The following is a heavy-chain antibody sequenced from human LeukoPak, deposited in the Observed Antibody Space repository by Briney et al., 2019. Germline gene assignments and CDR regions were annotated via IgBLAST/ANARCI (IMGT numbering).Heavy chain of an antibody. D-gene: IGHD3-16*01. CDR3: SRNHVAPGLIFDS. CDR1: GFTFSSRW. V-gene: IGHV3-7*03. CDR2: KNQDGSDK. J-gene: IGHJ4*02. Sequence: GGSLRLSCATSGFTFSSRWMSWVRQSPGMGLEWVANKNQDGSDKHYVDSVKGRFTISRDNAERSLYLQMNSLRAENTAVYYCSRNHVAPGLIFDSWGQGTLVTVSS.